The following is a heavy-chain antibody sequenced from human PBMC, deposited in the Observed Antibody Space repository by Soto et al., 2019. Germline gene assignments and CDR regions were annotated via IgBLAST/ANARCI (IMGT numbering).Heavy chain of an antibody. V-gene: IGHV3-53*01. CDR3: AGYYYDSSGYYSDY. CDR2: IYSGGST. Sequence: PGGSLRLSCASSWLTVISNYMSWVRQAPGKGLEWVSVIYSGGSTYYADSVKGRFTISRDNSKNTLYLQMNSLRAEDTAVYYCAGYYYDSSGYYSDYWGQGTLVTVSS. CDR1: WLTVISNY. D-gene: IGHD3-22*01. J-gene: IGHJ4*02.